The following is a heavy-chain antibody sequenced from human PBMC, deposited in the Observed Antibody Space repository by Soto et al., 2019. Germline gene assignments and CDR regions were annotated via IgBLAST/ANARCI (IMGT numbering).Heavy chain of an antibody. J-gene: IGHJ4*02. CDR1: GFTVRSFY. CDR3: ARALGPESDY. Sequence: EVQLVESGGGLVQPGGSLRLACAASGFTVRSFYMGWVRQAPGKWLEWVSVMYSGGTTFYADSVKGRFTISRDNSKNTLDLQMNGLRAEDTAVYYCARALGPESDYCGQGTLVTVSS. V-gene: IGHV3-66*01. CDR2: MYSGGTT.